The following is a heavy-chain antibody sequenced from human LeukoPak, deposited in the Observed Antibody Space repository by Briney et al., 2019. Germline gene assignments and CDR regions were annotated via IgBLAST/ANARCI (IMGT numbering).Heavy chain of an antibody. V-gene: IGHV3-43*02. D-gene: IGHD2-2*01. Sequence: GGSLRLSCAAPGFSFDDYAIHWVRQAPGKGLEWVSLISGDGGSTFYADSVKGRFTISRDNAKNSLYLQMNSLRAEDTAVYYCARGALGYCNSINCPQLDYWGQGTLVTVSS. J-gene: IGHJ4*02. CDR2: ISGDGGST. CDR3: ARGALGYCNSINCPQLDY. CDR1: GFSFDDYA.